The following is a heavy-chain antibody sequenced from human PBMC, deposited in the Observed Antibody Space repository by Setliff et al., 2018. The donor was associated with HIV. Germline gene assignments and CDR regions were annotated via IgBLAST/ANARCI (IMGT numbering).Heavy chain of an antibody. Sequence: PSETLSLTCAVYGVPFSGYYWNWIRQPPGKGLEWIGEINHSGSINYNPSLKSRVASFIDTSKNHFSLYLNSVTAADTAVYYRARHVSPEYSDYAHWYFDLWGRGTLVTVSS. D-gene: IGHD5-12*01. CDR3: ARHVSPEYSDYAHWYFDL. V-gene: IGHV4-34*01. J-gene: IGHJ2*01. CDR2: INHSGSI. CDR1: GVPFSGYY.